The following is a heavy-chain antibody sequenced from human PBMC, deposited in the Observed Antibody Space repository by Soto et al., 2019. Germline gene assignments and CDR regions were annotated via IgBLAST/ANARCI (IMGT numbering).Heavy chain of an antibody. J-gene: IGHJ6*02. V-gene: IGHV4-31*03. D-gene: IGHD4-4*01. Sequence: ASETLSLTCTVSGDSISSGGSYWTWIRQHPGKGLEWIGYTYYIGTPYYNPSLQSRVTISVDTSKNQVSLMLSSVTAADTAVYYCARAGRTVPAINFYGLDVWGQGTTVTVSS. CDR2: TYYIGTP. CDR1: GDSISSGGSY. CDR3: ARAGRTVPAINFYGLDV.